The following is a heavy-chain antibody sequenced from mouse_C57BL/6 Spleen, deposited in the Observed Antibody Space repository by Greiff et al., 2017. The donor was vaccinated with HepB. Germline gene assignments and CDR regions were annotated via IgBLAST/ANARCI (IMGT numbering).Heavy chain of an antibody. Sequence: VQLQQPGAELVMPGASVKLSCKASGYTFTSYWMHWVKQRPGQGLEWIGEIDPSDSYTNYNQKFKGKSTLTVDKSSSTAYMQLSSLTSEDSAVYYCARKGSYYAKDYWGQGTSVTVSS. CDR3: ARKGSYYAKDY. J-gene: IGHJ4*01. CDR2: IDPSDSYT. V-gene: IGHV1-69*01. CDR1: GYTFTSYW.